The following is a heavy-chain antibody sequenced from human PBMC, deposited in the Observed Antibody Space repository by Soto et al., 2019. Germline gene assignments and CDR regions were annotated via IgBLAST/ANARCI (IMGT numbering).Heavy chain of an antibody. Sequence: QVQLQESGPGLVKPSGTLSLTCAVSGGSISSSTCWSWVRQPPGKGREWIGEIYHSGSTYYNPSLKSRATXSXDXXKNQFSLKLSSVTAADTAVYYCARVWTTVTNWFDPWGQGTLVTVSS. V-gene: IGHV4-4*02. J-gene: IGHJ5*02. CDR3: ARVWTTVTNWFDP. D-gene: IGHD4-17*01. CDR2: IYHSGST. CDR1: GGSISSSTC.